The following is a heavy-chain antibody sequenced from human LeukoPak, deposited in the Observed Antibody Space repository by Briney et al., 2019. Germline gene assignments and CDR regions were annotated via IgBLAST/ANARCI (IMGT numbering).Heavy chain of an antibody. J-gene: IGHJ4*02. CDR2: IYPGDSHT. CDR1: GYSFTNYW. Sequence: GESLKISCKGSGYSFTNYWIGWVRQMPGKGLEWMGIIYPGDSHTKYSPSFQGQVTISADKSISTAYLQWNSLKASDTAMYYCARRMTSGDFDYWGQGTLVTVSS. D-gene: IGHD3-10*01. V-gene: IGHV5-51*01. CDR3: ARRMTSGDFDY.